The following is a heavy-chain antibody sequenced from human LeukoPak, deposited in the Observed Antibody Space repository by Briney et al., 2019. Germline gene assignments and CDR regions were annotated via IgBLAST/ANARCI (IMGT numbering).Heavy chain of an antibody. J-gene: IGHJ4*02. CDR1: GYSFTNYW. D-gene: IGHD3-3*01. V-gene: IGHV5-51*01. CDR2: IYPGDSDT. Sequence: GESLKISCKGSGYSFTNYWIGWVRQMPGKGLEWMGIIYPGDSDTKYSPSFQGQVTISADKSIRTAYLQWSSLKASDTAMYYCARQDYDFHHDYWGQGTLVTVSS. CDR3: ARQDYDFHHDY.